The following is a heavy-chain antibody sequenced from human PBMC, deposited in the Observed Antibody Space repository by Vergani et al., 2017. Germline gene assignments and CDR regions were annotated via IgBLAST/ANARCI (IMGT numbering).Heavy chain of an antibody. CDR3: ARDTAMVRGGTYYYYGMDV. D-gene: IGHD3-10*01. CDR1: GGTFSSYT. CDR2: IIPILGIA. J-gene: IGHJ6*02. V-gene: IGHV1-69*08. Sequence: QVQLVQSGAEVKKPGSSVKVSCKASGGTFSSYTISWVRQAPGQGLEWMGRIIPILGIANYAQKFQGRVTITADKSTSTAYMGLSSLRSEDTAVYYCARDTAMVRGGTYYYYGMDVWGQGTTVTVSS.